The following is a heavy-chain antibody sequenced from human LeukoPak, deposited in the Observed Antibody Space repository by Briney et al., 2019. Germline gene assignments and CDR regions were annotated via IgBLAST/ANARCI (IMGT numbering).Heavy chain of an antibody. V-gene: IGHV4-59*02. J-gene: IGHJ6*02. CDR1: GDSVRSYY. CDR2: INDRGST. D-gene: IGHD6-13*01. CDR3: VRDSRYGSGWFEDGLDF. Sequence: SETLSLTCTVSGDSVRSYYWSWIRQPPGQGLEWLGHINDRGSTNYNPSLQGRVTISIDTSKNQFSLRVNSVTAADTAVYYCVRDSRYGSGWFEDGLDFWGQGTTVTVSS.